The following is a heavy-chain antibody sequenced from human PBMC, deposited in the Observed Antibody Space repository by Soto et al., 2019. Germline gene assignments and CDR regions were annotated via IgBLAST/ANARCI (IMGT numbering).Heavy chain of an antibody. CDR2: IYYSGST. CDR3: ARVAAAAVSYFQH. J-gene: IGHJ1*01. D-gene: IGHD6-13*01. CDR1: GGSISSGDYY. V-gene: IGHV4-30-4*01. Sequence: QTLSLTCTVSGGSISSGDYYWSWIRQPPGKGLEWIGYIYYSGSTYYNPSLKSRVTISVDTSKNQFSLKLSSVTAADTAVYYCARVAAAAVSYFQHWGQGTLVTVSS.